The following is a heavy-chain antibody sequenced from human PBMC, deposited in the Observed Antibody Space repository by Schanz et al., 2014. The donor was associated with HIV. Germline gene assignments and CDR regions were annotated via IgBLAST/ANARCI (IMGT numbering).Heavy chain of an antibody. V-gene: IGHV3-30*18. D-gene: IGHD6-6*01. CDR2: IYYDGTNK. Sequence: QVQLVESGGGVVQPGRSLRLSCVASGFSFRTFGMHWVRQAPGKGLEWVALIYYDGTNKYYTDSVKGRFTISRDNSKNTLYLQMNSLRADDTAVYYCAKGWRGYSISSLVDYWGQGSLVTVSS. J-gene: IGHJ4*02. CDR3: AKGWRGYSISSLVDY. CDR1: GFSFRTFG.